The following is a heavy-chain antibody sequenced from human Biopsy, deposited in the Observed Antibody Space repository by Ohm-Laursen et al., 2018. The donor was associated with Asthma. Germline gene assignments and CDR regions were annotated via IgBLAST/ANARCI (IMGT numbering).Heavy chain of an antibody. CDR2: TNERGVT. CDR3: ARGSGSSLSYPDAFDI. Sequence: GTLSLTCDVYPGSFSGFFWTWIRQSPGKGLEWIGETNERGVTNNNPSLKSRVIISIDTYWNRVSLKLTSVTAADTAVYYCARGSGSSLSYPDAFDIWGQGTMVTVSS. J-gene: IGHJ3*02. D-gene: IGHD2-2*01. CDR1: PGSFSGFF. V-gene: IGHV4-34*01.